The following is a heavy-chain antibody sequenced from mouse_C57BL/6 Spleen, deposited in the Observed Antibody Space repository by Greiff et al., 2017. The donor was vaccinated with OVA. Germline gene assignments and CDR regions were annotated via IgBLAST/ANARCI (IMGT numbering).Heavy chain of an antibody. Sequence: QVQLKQSGPGLVQPSQSLSITCTVSGFSLTSYGVHWVRQSPGKGLEWLGVIWSGGSTDYNAACISRLSISKDNSKSQVFFRMNSLQADDTAIYYCARKGDWFAYWGQGTLVTVSA. J-gene: IGHJ3*01. V-gene: IGHV2-2*01. CDR2: IWSGGST. CDR3: ARKGDWFAY. CDR1: GFSLTSYG.